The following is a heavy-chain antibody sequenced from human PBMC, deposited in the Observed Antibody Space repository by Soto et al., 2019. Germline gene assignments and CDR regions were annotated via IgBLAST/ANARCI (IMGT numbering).Heavy chain of an antibody. D-gene: IGHD1-1*01. CDR2: ISYDGSNK. Sequence: PGGSLRLSCAASGFTFSSYGMHWVRQAPGKGLEWVAVISYDGSNKYYADSVKGRFTISRDNSKNTLYLQMNSLRAEDTAVYYCAKGNGGLLVYWGQGTLVTVSS. V-gene: IGHV3-30*18. J-gene: IGHJ4*02. CDR3: AKGNGGLLVY. CDR1: GFTFSSYG.